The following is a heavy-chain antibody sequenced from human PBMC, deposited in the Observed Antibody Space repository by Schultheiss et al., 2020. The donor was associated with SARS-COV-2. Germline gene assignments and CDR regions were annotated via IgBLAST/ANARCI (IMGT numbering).Heavy chain of an antibody. CDR3: AKNWNYVDY. CDR2: ISYDGSNK. J-gene: IGHJ4*02. V-gene: IGHV3-30*18. Sequence: GGSLRLSCAASGFTFSSYAMSWVRQAPGKGLEWVAVISYDGSNKYYADSVKGRFTISRDNSKNTLSLQMNSLRAEDTAVYYCAKNWNYVDYWGQGTLVTVSS. CDR1: GFTFSSYA. D-gene: IGHD1-1*01.